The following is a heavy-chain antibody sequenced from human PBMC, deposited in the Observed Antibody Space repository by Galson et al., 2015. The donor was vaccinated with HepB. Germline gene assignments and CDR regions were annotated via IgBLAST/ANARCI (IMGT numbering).Heavy chain of an antibody. J-gene: IGHJ6*02. CDR2: ISYDGSNK. CDR1: GFTFSSYA. CDR3: AKDYYGSGSYYKLVGYYYGMDV. Sequence: SLRLSCAASGFTFSSYAMHWVRQAPGKGLEWVAVISYDGSNKYYADSVKGRFTISRDNSKNTLYLQMNSLRAEDTAVYYCAKDYYGSGSYYKLVGYYYGMDVWGQGTTVTVSS. V-gene: IGHV3-30-3*02. D-gene: IGHD3-10*01.